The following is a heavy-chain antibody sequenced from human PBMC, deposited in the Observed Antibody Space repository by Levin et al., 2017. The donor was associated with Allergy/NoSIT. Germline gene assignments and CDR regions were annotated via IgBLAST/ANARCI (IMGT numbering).Heavy chain of an antibody. D-gene: IGHD3-22*01. J-gene: IGHJ4*02. CDR2: ISGSGGST. CDR1: GFTFSSYA. V-gene: IGHV3-23*01. CDR3: AKDQKAYSGSSGFL. Sequence: GGSLRLSCAASGFTFSSYAMSWVRQAPGKGLEWVSAISGSGGSTYYADSVKGRSTISRDNPKNMLYLQMNRLRGEDTAVYYCAKDQKAYSGSSGFLWGQGTLVTVSA.